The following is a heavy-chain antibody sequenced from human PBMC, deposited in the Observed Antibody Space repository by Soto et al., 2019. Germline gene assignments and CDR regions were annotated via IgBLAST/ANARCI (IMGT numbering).Heavy chain of an antibody. D-gene: IGHD2-2*01. V-gene: IGHV3-48*01. CDR2: ISCSSTTV. Sequence: EVQLVQSGGGLVQPGGSLTLSCAASGFAFSGYSMNWVRQAPGKGLEWISYISCSSTTVYYADSVKGRFTISRDNAQNSLYLQVNSLVAEDTAVYYCAREPAGFDCWGQGTLVTVSS. J-gene: IGHJ4*02. CDR1: GFAFSGYS. CDR3: AREPAGFDC.